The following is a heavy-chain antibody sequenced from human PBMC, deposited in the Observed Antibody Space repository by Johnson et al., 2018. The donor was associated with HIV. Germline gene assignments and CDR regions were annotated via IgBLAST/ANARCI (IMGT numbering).Heavy chain of an antibody. CDR2: LSYDGSTK. CDR1: GFTFDDYA. Sequence: QVQLVESGGVVVQPGGSLRLSCAASGFTFDDYAMHWVRQAPGKGLEWVASLSYDGSTKDYADSVKGRFTISRDISKNLLYLQMNSLRTEDTAEYYCARVYYYDNKDGFDIWGQGTRVSVSS. D-gene: IGHD3-22*01. V-gene: IGHV3-30*04. CDR3: ARVYYYDNKDGFDI. J-gene: IGHJ3*02.